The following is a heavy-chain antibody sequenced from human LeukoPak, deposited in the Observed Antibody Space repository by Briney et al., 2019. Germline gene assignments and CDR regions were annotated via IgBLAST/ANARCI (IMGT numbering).Heavy chain of an antibody. CDR3: ARDKIDVADNHDY. D-gene: IGHD6-19*01. J-gene: IGHJ4*02. CDR1: GFTFDDYA. Sequence: QPGGSLRLSCAASGFTFDDYAMHWVRQAPGKALEWVSLISGDGGSTYYADSVKGRFTISRDNSKNTLYLQMNSLRAEDTAVYYCARDKIDVADNHDYWGQGTLVTVSS. V-gene: IGHV3-43*02. CDR2: ISGDGGST.